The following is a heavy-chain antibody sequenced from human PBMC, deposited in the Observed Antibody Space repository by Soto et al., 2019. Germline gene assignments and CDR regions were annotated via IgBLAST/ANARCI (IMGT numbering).Heavy chain of an antibody. V-gene: IGHV3-23*01. CDR2: ISGYAGST. D-gene: IGHD6-13*01. J-gene: IGHJ4*02. CDR1: GLTFRNYA. CDR3: AKAYKFSNTWYDY. Sequence: EVQLLESGGALLHPGGSLRLSCEASGLTFRNYAMTWVGQAPGKGLKWASGISGYAGSTYYADSVKGRFTVSRDNSKNTLYMQMNSLRAEDTAIYYCAKAYKFSNTWYDYWGQGTLVTVSS.